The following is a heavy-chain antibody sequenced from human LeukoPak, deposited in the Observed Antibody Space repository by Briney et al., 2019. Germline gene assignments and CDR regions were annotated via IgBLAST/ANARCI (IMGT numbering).Heavy chain of an antibody. D-gene: IGHD3-3*01. Sequence: PWETLSLTCTVSGGSISTYYWSWIRQSAGKGLEWIGRIYISGSTNYNPSLKSRVTMSVDTSKNQFSLKLSSVTAADTAVYYCARLFWSGQAYDYWGQGALVTVSS. J-gene: IGHJ4*02. V-gene: IGHV4-4*07. CDR3: ARLFWSGQAYDY. CDR1: GGSISTYY. CDR2: IYISGST.